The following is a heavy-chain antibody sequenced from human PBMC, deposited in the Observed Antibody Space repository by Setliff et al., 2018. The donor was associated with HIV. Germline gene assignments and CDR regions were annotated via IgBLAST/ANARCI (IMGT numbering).Heavy chain of an antibody. D-gene: IGHD5-12*01. CDR3: ARVPVMATITYWYFDL. V-gene: IGHV3-11*04. CDR2: ISRGGRTK. CDR1: GFTFSDYY. Sequence: GSLRLSCAASGFTFSDYYMSWIRQAPGKGLEWISYISRGGRTKYYADSVKGRFTISRDNAKNSLYLQMNSLRAEDTTIYYCARVPVMATITYWYFDLWGRGTLVTVSS. J-gene: IGHJ2*01.